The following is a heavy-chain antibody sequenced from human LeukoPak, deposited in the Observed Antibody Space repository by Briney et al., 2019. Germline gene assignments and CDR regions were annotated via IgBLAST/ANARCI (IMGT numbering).Heavy chain of an antibody. D-gene: IGHD3-22*01. J-gene: IGHJ5*02. CDR3: ARDAPSSSGYYHLRWFDP. CDR1: GYTFTGYY. CDR2: INPNSGGT. V-gene: IGHV1-2*02. Sequence: GASVKVSCTASGYTFTGYYMHWVRQAPGQGLEWMGWINPNSGGTNYAQKFQGRVTMTRDTSISTAYMELSRLRSDDTAVYYCARDAPSSSGYYHLRWFDPWGQGTLVTVSS.